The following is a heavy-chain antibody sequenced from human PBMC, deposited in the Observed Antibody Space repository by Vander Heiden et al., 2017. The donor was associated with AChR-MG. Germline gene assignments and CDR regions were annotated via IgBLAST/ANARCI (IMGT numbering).Heavy chain of an antibody. D-gene: IGHD2-2*01. CDR2: ISAYNGNT. V-gene: IGHV1-18*01. CDR1: GYTFTSYG. J-gene: IGHJ3*02. Sequence: QLQLVQSGAEVKKPGASVKVSCKASGYTFTSYGISWVRQAPGQGLEWMGWISAYNGNTNYAQKLQGRVTMTTDTSTSTAYMELRSLRSDDTAVYYCARTYCSSTSCYFWRRDDAFDIWGQGTMVTVSS. CDR3: ARTYCSSTSCYFWRRDDAFDI.